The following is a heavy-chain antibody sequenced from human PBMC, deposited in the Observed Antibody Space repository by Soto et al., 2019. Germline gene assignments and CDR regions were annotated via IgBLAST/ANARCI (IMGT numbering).Heavy chain of an antibody. Sequence: EVQLVESGGGLVKPGGSLRLSCAASGFTFSSYSMNWVRQAPGKGLEWVSSISGSSSYIYYADSVKGRFTISRDNAKNSLFLQMNSLRAEDTAVYYCARDNSDCSSTSCPSYYYYYGTDVWGQGTTVTVSS. CDR3: ARDNSDCSSTSCPSYYYYYGTDV. CDR2: ISGSSSYI. CDR1: GFTFSSYS. D-gene: IGHD2-2*01. J-gene: IGHJ6*02. V-gene: IGHV3-21*01.